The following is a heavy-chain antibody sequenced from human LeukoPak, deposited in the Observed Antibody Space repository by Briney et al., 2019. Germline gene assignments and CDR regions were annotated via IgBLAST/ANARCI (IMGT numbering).Heavy chain of an antibody. CDR2: IYYSGST. J-gene: IGHJ6*03. D-gene: IGHD3-10*01. V-gene: IGHV4-59*01. Sequence: KPSETLSLTCTVSGGSISSYYWSWIRQPPGKGLEWIGYIYYSGSTNYNPSLMSRVTISVDTSKNQFSLKLSSVTAADTAVYYCARVSVGLLWHNYYYYMDVWGKGTTVTVSS. CDR1: GGSISSYY. CDR3: ARVSVGLLWHNYYYYMDV.